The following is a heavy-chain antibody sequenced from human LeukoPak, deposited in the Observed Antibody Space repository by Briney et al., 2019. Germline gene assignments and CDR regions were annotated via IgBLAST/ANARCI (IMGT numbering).Heavy chain of an antibody. CDR3: ARDLRGVTFR. D-gene: IGHD3-10*01. Sequence: GGSLRLSCAASGFSFNIYEMNWVRQAPGKGLEWVSYISSSGSTIYYADSVKGRFTISRDNAKNSLYLRMNSLRAEDTAVYYCARDLRGVTFRWGQGTLVTVSS. J-gene: IGHJ4*02. CDR1: GFSFNIYE. V-gene: IGHV3-48*03. CDR2: ISSSGSTI.